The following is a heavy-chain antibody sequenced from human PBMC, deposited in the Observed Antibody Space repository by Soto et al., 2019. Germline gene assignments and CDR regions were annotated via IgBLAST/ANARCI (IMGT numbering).Heavy chain of an antibody. CDR1: GLIFSNYW. CDR3: AVFGRTTGFDY. CDR2: IRHDGREK. Sequence: EVQLVESGGGLVQPGGSLRLSCAASGLIFSNYWMSWVRQAPGMGLEWVANIRHDGREKYYVDSVKGRFTISRDNTKNSLYLQVDSLRDEDTAVYYCAVFGRTTGFDYWGQGTLVTVSS. V-gene: IGHV3-7*01. J-gene: IGHJ4*02. D-gene: IGHD4-17*01.